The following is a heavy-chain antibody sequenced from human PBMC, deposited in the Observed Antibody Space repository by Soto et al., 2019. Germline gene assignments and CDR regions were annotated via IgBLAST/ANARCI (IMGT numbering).Heavy chain of an antibody. D-gene: IGHD6-13*01. V-gene: IGHV2-5*02. J-gene: IGHJ3*01. CDR2: IYWDEDK. Sequence: QITLKESGPTLVKPTQTLTLTCTFSGVSLSTSGVGVAWIRQPPRKALEWLALIYWDEDKRYTPCLKSRLTTPKDTSQNQVVLTMTNMDPVDTATYYCAHRPYSRSYYDWGQGKMVTVSS. CDR3: AHRPYSRSYYD. CDR1: GVSLSTSGVG.